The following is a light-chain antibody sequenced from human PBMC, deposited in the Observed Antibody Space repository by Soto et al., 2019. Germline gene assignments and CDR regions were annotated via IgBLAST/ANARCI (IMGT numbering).Light chain of an antibody. Sequence: EIVMTQSPTILSVSPGERATLSCRASQSVSSNLAWYQQKPGQPPRLLMYGVYTRAPGTPARFSGSGSGTDFTLTISSLEPEDFAVYYCQQRSFITFGQGTRLEIK. V-gene: IGKV3D-15*01. CDR2: GVY. J-gene: IGKJ5*01. CDR3: QQRSFIT. CDR1: QSVSSN.